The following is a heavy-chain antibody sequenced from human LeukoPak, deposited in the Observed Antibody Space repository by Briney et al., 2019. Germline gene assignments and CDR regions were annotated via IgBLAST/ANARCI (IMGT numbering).Heavy chain of an antibody. CDR1: GYTFTSYD. V-gene: IGHV1-8*01. CDR2: MNPNSGNT. Sequence: ASVKVSCKASGYTFTSYDINWVRQATGQGLEWMGWMNPNSGNTGYAQKFQGRVTLTRDTSISAAYMELSRLRSDDTAVYFCARDGALYGSGSNRAPFDYWGQGTLVTVSS. CDR3: ARDGALYGSGSNRAPFDY. J-gene: IGHJ4*02. D-gene: IGHD3-10*01.